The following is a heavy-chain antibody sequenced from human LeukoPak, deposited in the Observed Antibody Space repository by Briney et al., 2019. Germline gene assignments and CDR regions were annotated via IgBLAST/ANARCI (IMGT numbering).Heavy chain of an antibody. J-gene: IGHJ4*02. D-gene: IGHD3-22*01. V-gene: IGHV4-4*07. CDR1: GGSISSYY. CDR2: IYTSGST. Sequence: SETLSLTCTVSGGSISSYYWSWIRQPAGKGLEWIGRIYTSGSTNYNPSLKSRVTMSVDTSKNQFSLKLSSVTAADTAVYYCARVMWYYDSSGYYYYFDYWGQGTLVTVSS. CDR3: ARVMWYYDSSGYYYYFDY.